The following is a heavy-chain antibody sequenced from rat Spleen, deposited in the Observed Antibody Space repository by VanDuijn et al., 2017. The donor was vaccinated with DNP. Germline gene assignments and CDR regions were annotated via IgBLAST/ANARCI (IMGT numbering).Heavy chain of an antibody. D-gene: IGHD1-7*01. Sequence: EVQLVESGGGLVRPGNSLKLSCAASGFTFSDCAMAWVRQSPKKGLEWVATIIYDGSSTFYRDSVKGRFTISRDNAKSTLFLQMDSLRSEDTATYYCATEDYGYPFDYWGQGVLVTVSS. V-gene: IGHV5S10*01. CDR1: GFTFSDCA. CDR3: ATEDYGYPFDY. CDR2: IIYDGSST. J-gene: IGHJ2*01.